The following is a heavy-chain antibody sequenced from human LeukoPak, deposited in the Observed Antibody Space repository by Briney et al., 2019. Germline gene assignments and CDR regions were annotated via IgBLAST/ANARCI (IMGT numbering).Heavy chain of an antibody. CDR3: ARDEVNSSLDY. J-gene: IGHJ4*02. V-gene: IGHV4-34*01. Sequence: SETLSLTCAVYGGSFSGYYWSWIRQPPGKGLEWIGEINHSGSTNYNPSLKSRVTISVDTSKNQFSLKLSSVTAADTAVYYCARDEVNSSLDYWGQGTLVTVSS. CDR1: GGSFSGYY. D-gene: IGHD6-6*01. CDR2: INHSGST.